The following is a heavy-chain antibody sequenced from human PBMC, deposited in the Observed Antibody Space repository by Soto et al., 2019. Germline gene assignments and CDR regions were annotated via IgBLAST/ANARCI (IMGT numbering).Heavy chain of an antibody. CDR1: GGSISSGGYY. D-gene: IGHD3-22*01. V-gene: IGHV4-31*03. CDR3: ARTASDYYDSSGYYYPNWFDP. Sequence: SETLSLTCTVSGGSISSGGYYWSWIRQHPGKGLEWIGYIYYSGSTYYNPSLKSRVTISVDTSKNQFSLKLSSVTAADTAVYYCARTASDYYDSSGYYYPNWFDPWGQGTLVTV. CDR2: IYYSGST. J-gene: IGHJ5*02.